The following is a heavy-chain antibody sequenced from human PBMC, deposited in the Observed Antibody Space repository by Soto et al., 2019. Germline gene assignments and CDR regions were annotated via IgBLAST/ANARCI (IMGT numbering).Heavy chain of an antibody. V-gene: IGHV3-23*01. Sequence: GGSLRLSCAASGFTFSSYAMSWVRQAPGKGLEWVSAISGSGGSTYYADSVKGRFTISRDNSKNTLYLQMNSLRAEDTAVYYCAKDPPSLTVFGVVIGIWGQGNLVTAPQ. CDR3: AKDPPSLTVFGVVIGI. J-gene: IGHJ4*02. CDR1: GFTFSSYA. D-gene: IGHD3-3*01. CDR2: ISGSGGST.